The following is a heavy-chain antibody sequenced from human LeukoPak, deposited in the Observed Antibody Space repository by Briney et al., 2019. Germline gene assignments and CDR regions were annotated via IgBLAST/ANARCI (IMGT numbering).Heavy chain of an antibody. CDR1: GFTFSCYW. J-gene: IGHJ4*02. D-gene: IGHD3-3*01. V-gene: IGHV3-7*01. CDR2: KKQDGSEK. CDR3: ARDYSTESRYYDFWSGYYTRTDYFDY. Sequence: GGALRLSCAASGFTFSCYWRSWGRQASGEGLGWGANKKQDGSEKYYVDSVKGRFTISRDNAKNSLYLQMNSLRAEDTAVYYCARDYSTESRYYDFWSGYYTRTDYFDYWGQGTLVTVSS.